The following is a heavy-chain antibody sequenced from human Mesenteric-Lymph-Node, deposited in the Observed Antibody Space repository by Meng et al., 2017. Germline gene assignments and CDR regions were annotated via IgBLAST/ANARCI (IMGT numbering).Heavy chain of an antibody. Sequence: GESLKISCAASGFTFSTYWMSWVRQAPGKGLEWVANIKQDGSEKYYVDSVKGRFTISRDNAKNSLYLQMNSLRAEDTAVYYCARRIAASYTGGNFDSWGQGTLVTVSS. V-gene: IGHV3-7*01. J-gene: IGHJ4*02. CDR1: GFTFSTYW. CDR3: ARRIAASYTGGNFDS. D-gene: IGHD3-16*01. CDR2: IKQDGSEK.